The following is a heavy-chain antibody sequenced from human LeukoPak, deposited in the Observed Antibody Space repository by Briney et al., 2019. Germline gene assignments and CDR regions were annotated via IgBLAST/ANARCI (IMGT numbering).Heavy chain of an antibody. CDR1: GGSVSSGSYY. Sequence: SETLSLTCTVSGGSVSSGSYYWSWIRQPPGKGLEWIGHIYYSGSTNYNPSLKSRVTISVDTSKNQFSLKLSSVTAADTAVYFCARDRGAVAGTDYWGQGTLVTVSS. J-gene: IGHJ4*02. D-gene: IGHD6-19*01. CDR2: IYYSGST. CDR3: ARDRGAVAGTDY. V-gene: IGHV4-61*01.